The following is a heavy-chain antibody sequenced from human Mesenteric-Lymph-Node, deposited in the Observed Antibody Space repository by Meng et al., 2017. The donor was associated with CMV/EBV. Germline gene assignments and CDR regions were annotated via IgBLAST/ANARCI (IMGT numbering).Heavy chain of an antibody. CDR1: GYTFTGYY. V-gene: IGHV1-2*02. Sequence: SVKVSCKASGYTFTGYYIHWVRQAPGQGLEWMGWIIPNSGDTNYAQKFQGSVTMTRDTSISTAYMELSRLTSDDTAVYYCARDSLESSQQLVPYNWFDPWGQGTLVTVSS. CDR2: IIPNSGDT. D-gene: IGHD6-13*01. CDR3: ARDSLESSQQLVPYNWFDP. J-gene: IGHJ5*02.